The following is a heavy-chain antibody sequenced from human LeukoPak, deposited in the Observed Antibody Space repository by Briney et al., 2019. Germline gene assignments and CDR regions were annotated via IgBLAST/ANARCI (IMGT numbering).Heavy chain of an antibody. CDR1: GFTFSSYS. V-gene: IGHV3-21*01. D-gene: IGHD6-13*01. J-gene: IGHJ6*02. CDR3: ARGVTAAGTGYYYGMDV. Sequence: GGSLRLSCAASGFTFSSYSMNWVRQAPGKGLEWVSSISSSSSYIYYADSVKGRFTISRDNAKNSLYLQMNSLRAEDTAVYYCARGVTAAGTGYYYGMDVWGQGTTVTVSS. CDR2: ISSSSSYI.